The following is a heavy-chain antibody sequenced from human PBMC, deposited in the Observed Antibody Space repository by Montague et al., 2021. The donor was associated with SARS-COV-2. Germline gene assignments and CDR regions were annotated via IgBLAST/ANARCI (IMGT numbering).Heavy chain of an antibody. CDR2: IYYSGST. V-gene: IGHV4-31*03. J-gene: IGHJ4*02. CDR1: GGSISSGGYY. CDR3: ARDVGWYSSSWFDY. D-gene: IGHD6-13*01. Sequence: TLSLTCTVSGGSISSGGYYWSWIRRHPGKGLEWIGYIYYSGSTYYXPSLESRVTISVDTSKNQFSLKLSSVTAADTAVHYCARDVGWYSSSWFDYWGQGTLVTVSS.